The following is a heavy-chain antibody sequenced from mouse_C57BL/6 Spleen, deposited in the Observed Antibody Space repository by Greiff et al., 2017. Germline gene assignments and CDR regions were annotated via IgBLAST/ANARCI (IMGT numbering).Heavy chain of an antibody. D-gene: IGHD3-2*02. CDR1: GYTFTSYW. J-gene: IGHJ3*01. CDR3: AGDSSGYGAWFSY. V-gene: IGHV1-55*01. CDR2: IYPGSGST. Sequence: VQLQQPGAELVKSGASVKMSCKASGYTFTSYWITWVKQRPGQGLEWIGDIYPGSGSTNYNEKFKSKATLTVDTSSNTAYMQLSSLTSEDSAVYYCAGDSSGYGAWFSYWGQGTLVTVSA.